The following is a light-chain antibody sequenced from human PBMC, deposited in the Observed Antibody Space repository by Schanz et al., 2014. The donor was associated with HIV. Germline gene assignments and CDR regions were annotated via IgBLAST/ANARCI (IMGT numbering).Light chain of an antibody. CDR1: SSDVGGYNY. Sequence: QSALTQPPSASGSPGQSVTISCTGTSSDVGGYNYVSWYQQHPGKAPKLMIYEVSERPSGVPDRFSGSKSGNTASLTVSGLQADDEADYYCATWDDNLAGVIFGGGTKLTVL. CDR2: EVS. J-gene: IGLJ2*01. CDR3: ATWDDNLAGVI. V-gene: IGLV2-8*01.